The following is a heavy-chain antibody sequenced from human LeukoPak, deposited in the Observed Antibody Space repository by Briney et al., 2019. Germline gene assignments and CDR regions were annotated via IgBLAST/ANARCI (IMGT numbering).Heavy chain of an antibody. CDR1: GYTFTGYY. V-gene: IGHV1-2*02. D-gene: IGHD1-7*01. Sequence: ASVKVSCKASGYTFTGYYMHWVRQAPGQGLEWMGWINPNSGGTNYAQKFQGRVTMTRDTSISTAYMGLSRLRSDDTAVYYCAALTGTTMGPGYWGQGTLVTVSS. J-gene: IGHJ4*02. CDR3: AALTGTTMGPGY. CDR2: INPNSGGT.